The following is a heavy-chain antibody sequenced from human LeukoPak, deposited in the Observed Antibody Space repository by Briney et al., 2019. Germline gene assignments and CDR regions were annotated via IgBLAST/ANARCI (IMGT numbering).Heavy chain of an antibody. CDR2: IRSKAYGGTT. J-gene: IGHJ4*02. CDR3: TRVGEWELRDY. D-gene: IGHD1-26*01. Sequence: GGSLRLSCTASGFTFGDYAMGWVRQAPGKGLEWVGFIRSKAYGGTTEYAASVKGRFTISRDDSKSIAYLQMNSLKTEDTAVYYCTRVGEWELRDYWGQGTLVTVSS. CDR1: GFTFGDYA. V-gene: IGHV3-49*04.